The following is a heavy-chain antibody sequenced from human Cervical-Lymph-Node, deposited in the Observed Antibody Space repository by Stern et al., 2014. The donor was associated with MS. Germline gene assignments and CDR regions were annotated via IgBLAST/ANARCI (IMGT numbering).Heavy chain of an antibody. CDR1: EYTFSAYY. Sequence: VQLVESGAEVKKPGASVKGSCKASEYTFSAYYMHWVRQAPGQGLEWGGVINPSDGSTNYAQKFQGRVTMTRDTSTSTAFMELSSLISEDTAMYYCARTMTGTSAFDFWGQGTLVTVSS. J-gene: IGHJ4*02. CDR2: INPSDGST. V-gene: IGHV1-46*01. D-gene: IGHD3-9*01. CDR3: ARTMTGTSAFDF.